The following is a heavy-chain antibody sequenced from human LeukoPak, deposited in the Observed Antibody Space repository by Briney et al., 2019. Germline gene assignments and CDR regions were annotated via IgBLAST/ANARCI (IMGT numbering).Heavy chain of an antibody. V-gene: IGHV4-31*03. CDR1: GGSISTGSYY. Sequence: SETLSLTCTVSGGSISTGSYYWGWIRQHPGKGLEWIGYIYYSGSTYYNPSLKSRVTISVDTSKNQFSLKLSSVTAADTAVYYCARDRTYYDSSGYYRIGAFDIWGQGTMVTVFS. J-gene: IGHJ3*02. D-gene: IGHD3-22*01. CDR3: ARDRTYYDSSGYYRIGAFDI. CDR2: IYYSGST.